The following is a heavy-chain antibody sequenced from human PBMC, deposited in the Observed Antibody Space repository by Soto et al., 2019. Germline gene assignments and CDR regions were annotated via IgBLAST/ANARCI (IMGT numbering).Heavy chain of an antibody. D-gene: IGHD4-4*01. V-gene: IGHV3-30*18. CDR3: AKDRGSNWYYSDIDV. J-gene: IGHJ6*02. CDR1: GFTFSSYG. CDR2: ISHDGSNK. Sequence: QVQLVESEGGVVQPGRSLRLSCAASGFTFSSYGMHWVRQAPGKGLEWVAVISHDGSNKYYADSVKGRLTISRDNSKNTLYLQMNSLRPEDTAVYYCAKDRGSNWYYSDIDVWGQGTTVTVSS.